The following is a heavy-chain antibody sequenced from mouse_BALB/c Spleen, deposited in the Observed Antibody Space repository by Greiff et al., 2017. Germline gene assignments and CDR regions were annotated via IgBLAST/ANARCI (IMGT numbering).Heavy chain of an antibody. V-gene: IGHV1S137*01. CDR1: GYTFTDYA. Sequence: VKLQQSGAELVRPGVSVKISCKGSGYTFTDYAMHWVKQSHAKSLEWIGVISTYYGDASYNQKFKGKATMTVDKSSSTAYMELARLTSEDSAIYYCARSGGTTVVDAMDYWGQGTSVTVSS. J-gene: IGHJ4*01. CDR3: ARSGGTTVVDAMDY. D-gene: IGHD1-1*01. CDR2: ISTYYGDA.